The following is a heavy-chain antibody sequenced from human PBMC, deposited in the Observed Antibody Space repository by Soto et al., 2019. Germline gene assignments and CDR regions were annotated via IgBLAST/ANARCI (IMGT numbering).Heavy chain of an antibody. CDR2: INAGNGNT. J-gene: IGHJ6*02. D-gene: IGHD6-13*01. V-gene: IGHV1-3*01. CDR1: RYTFTSNP. CDR3: ARDLSAATGPHYYYYYGMDV. Sequence: VKVSCKASRYTFTSNPMHWVLQAPGQRLEWMGWINAGNGNTRYSQKFQGRVTITRDTSASTAYMELSSLRSEDTAVYYCARDLSAATGPHYYYYYGMDVWGQGTTVTVSS.